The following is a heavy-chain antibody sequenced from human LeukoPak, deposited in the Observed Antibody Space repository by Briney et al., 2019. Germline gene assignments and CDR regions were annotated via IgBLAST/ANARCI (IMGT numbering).Heavy chain of an antibody. Sequence: GGSLRLSCAASGFTFSDYYMSWIRQAPGKGLEWVSYISSSGSTIDYADSVKGRFTISRDNAKNSLYLQVNSLRAEDTAVYYCARRRSSSWPVFDYWGQGTLVTVSS. CDR3: ARRRSSSWPVFDY. D-gene: IGHD6-13*01. CDR2: ISSSGSTI. J-gene: IGHJ4*02. V-gene: IGHV3-11*04. CDR1: GFTFSDYY.